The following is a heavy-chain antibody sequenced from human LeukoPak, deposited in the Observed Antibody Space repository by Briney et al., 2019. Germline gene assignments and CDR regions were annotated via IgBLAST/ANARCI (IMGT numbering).Heavy chain of an antibody. J-gene: IGHJ4*02. CDR3: ARATYYYDSSGYHSLSYFDY. V-gene: IGHV1-3*03. D-gene: IGHD3-22*01. CDR1: GYTFTSYA. Sequence: ASVKVSCKASGYTFTSYAMHWVRQAPGQRLEWMGWINADNGDTKYSQEFQARVTISRDTSASTAYMELSSLRSEDMAVYYCARATYYYDSSGYHSLSYFDYWGQGTLVTVSS. CDR2: INADNGDT.